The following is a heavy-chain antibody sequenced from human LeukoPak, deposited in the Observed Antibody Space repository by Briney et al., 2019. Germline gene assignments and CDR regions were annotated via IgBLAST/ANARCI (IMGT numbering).Heavy chain of an antibody. Sequence: QPGGSLRLSCGASGFSFSSYWMHWVRQAPGKGLMWVSRVNNDGSSTTYADSVEGRFTISRDNARNTLYLQMNSLRAEDTAVYYCARSSYPYHSDYWGQGTLVTVSS. D-gene: IGHD6-19*01. V-gene: IGHV3-74*01. CDR1: GFSFSSYW. CDR3: ARSSYPYHSDY. J-gene: IGHJ4*02. CDR2: VNNDGSST.